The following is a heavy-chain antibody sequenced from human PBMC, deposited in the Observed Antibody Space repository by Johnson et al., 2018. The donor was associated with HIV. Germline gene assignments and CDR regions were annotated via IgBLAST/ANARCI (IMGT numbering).Heavy chain of an antibody. J-gene: IGHJ3*02. CDR2: ISYDGTEK. V-gene: IGHV3-30*03. CDR3: ARDLGRWAVTTDDGLDI. CDR1: GFSLGSFG. D-gene: IGHD4-17*01. Sequence: QVQLVESGGGVVQPGRSLRLSCSASGFSLGSFGMHWVRQAPGKGLEWVAVISYDGTEKYYTDSVKGRFTISRDNAKNSLYLQMSSLRAEDTALYYCARDLGRWAVTTDDGLDIWGQGTMVTVSS.